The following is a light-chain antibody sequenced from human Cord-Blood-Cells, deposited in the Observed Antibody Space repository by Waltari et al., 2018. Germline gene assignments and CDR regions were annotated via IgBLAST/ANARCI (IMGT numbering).Light chain of an antibody. CDR2: AAS. CDR3: QQYYSYPPT. CDR1: QGISSY. Sequence: AIRMTQSPSSFSASTGDRVPITCRASQGISSYLAWYHQKPGKAPKLLSYAASTLQSGVPSRFSGSGSGTDFTLTISCLQSEDFATYYCQQYYSYPPTFGQGTKVEIK. V-gene: IGKV1-8*01. J-gene: IGKJ1*01.